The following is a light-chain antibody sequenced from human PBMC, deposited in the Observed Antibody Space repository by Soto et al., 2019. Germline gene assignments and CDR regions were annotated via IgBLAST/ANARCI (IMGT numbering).Light chain of an antibody. CDR1: QSISRH. CDR3: QQSHNSWT. Sequence: DIQMTQSPSSLSASVGDRVTITCRASQSISRHLNWYQKKPGKAPKLLIYGASNLQSGVPSRFSGSGSGADFTLTIGGLQPEDFATYYCQQSHNSWTFGQGTKVEIK. J-gene: IGKJ1*01. V-gene: IGKV1-39*01. CDR2: GAS.